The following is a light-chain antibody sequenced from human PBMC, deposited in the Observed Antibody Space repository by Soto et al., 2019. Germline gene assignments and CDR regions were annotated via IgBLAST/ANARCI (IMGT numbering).Light chain of an antibody. J-gene: IGKJ2*01. V-gene: IGKV4-1*01. CDR1: QTILYSSNNKNQ. CDR2: WAS. Sequence: DIVMTQSPDSLAVSLGERATINCKSNQTILYSSNNKNQLAWYQQKPGQPPKLLFYWASTRESGVPDRFSGSESGTDFTLTISSLQAEDVAVYYCQQYYSPPYTFGQGTKLEI. CDR3: QQYYSPPYT.